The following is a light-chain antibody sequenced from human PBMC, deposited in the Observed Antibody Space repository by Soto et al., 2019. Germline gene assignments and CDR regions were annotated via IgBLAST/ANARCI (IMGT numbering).Light chain of an antibody. V-gene: IGLV2-8*01. CDR2: EVN. Sequence: QSVLTQPPSASGSPGQSVTISCTGTSTDVGGYDYVSWYQQHPGKVPKLMIYEVNKRPSGFPDRFSGSKSGNPASLTVAGLQPEDEADYYCTSYAGGNNVFGTGTKVTVL. CDR3: TSYAGGNNV. J-gene: IGLJ1*01. CDR1: STDVGGYDY.